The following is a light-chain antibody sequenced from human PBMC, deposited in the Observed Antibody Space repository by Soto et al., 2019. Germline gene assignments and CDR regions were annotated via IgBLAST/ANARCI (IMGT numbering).Light chain of an antibody. Sequence: QSVLTQPPSVSGAPGQRVTISCTGSSSNTGAGYDVHWYQQLPGTAPQLLIYGNNNRPSGVPDRFSGSKSGTSASLAITGLQAEDEADYYCQSYDSSLSGVVFGGGTKVTVL. V-gene: IGLV1-40*01. CDR3: QSYDSSLSGVV. CDR2: GNN. CDR1: SSNTGAGYD. J-gene: IGLJ2*01.